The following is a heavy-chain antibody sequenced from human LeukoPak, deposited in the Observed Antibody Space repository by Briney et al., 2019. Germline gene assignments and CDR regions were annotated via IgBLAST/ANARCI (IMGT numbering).Heavy chain of an antibody. CDR2: ISTSRGT. CDR3: ARGYYDSRGYSVPFDS. V-gene: IGHV4-4*07. D-gene: IGHD3-22*01. Sequence: SETLSLTCSVSGDSITTNYRNSIRQTPEKGLEWIGYISTSRGTNYNPSLRSRVTMLLDTSKNQFSLELRSVTAADTAVYHCARGYYDSRGYSVPFDSWGQGTLVTVSS. CDR1: GDSITTNY. J-gene: IGHJ4*02.